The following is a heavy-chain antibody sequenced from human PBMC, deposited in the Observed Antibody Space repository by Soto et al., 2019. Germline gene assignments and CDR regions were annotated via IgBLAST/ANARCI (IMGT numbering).Heavy chain of an antibody. Sequence: GEALTSSCKGSGYSFTSYWISWVRQMAGKGLEWMGRIDPSDSYTNYSPSFQGHVTISADKSISTAYLQWSSLKASDTAMYYCASSPRGYCSSISCREWGNYYGMDVWGQGTTVTVSS. CDR1: GYSFTSYW. J-gene: IGHJ6*02. V-gene: IGHV5-10-1*01. CDR2: IDPSDSYT. D-gene: IGHD2-2*01. CDR3: ASSPRGYCSSISCREWGNYYGMDV.